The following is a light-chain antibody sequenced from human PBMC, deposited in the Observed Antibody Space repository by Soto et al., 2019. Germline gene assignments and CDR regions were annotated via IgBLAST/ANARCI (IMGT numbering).Light chain of an antibody. J-gene: IGKJ4*01. CDR1: QSVRSN. CDR3: QQYNNWLT. V-gene: IGKV3-15*01. CDR2: GAS. Sequence: EVVMTQSPATLSVSPGERATLSCRASQSVRSNLAWYQHQPGQAPRLLIYGASARATGIPARFSGSGSVTEFTLTIDSLQSEDFAVYYCQQYNNWLTFGGGTKVEIK.